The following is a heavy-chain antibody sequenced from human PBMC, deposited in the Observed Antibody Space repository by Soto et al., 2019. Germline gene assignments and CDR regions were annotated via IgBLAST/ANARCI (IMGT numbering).Heavy chain of an antibody. CDR2: ITYDGSNK. J-gene: IGHJ3*02. V-gene: IGHV3-30*18. D-gene: IGHD3-10*01. Sequence: QVQLVESGGGVVQPGRSLRLSCAASGFTFSSYGMHWVRQAPGKGLEWVAVITYDGSNKYYVDSVKGRFTISRDNSKNTLYLQMNSLRAEDTAVYFCAKGGGREGGMAFDIWGQGTMVTVSS. CDR3: AKGGGREGGMAFDI. CDR1: GFTFSSYG.